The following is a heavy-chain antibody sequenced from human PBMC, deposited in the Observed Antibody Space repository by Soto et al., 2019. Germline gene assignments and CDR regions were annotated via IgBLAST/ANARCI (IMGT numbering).Heavy chain of an antibody. D-gene: IGHD3-9*01. CDR2: IYPGDSDT. J-gene: IGHJ6*02. CDR1: RYTFTSYW. CDR3: ARHGIVTGINDYGMDV. Sequence: PGESLKISCKGSRYTFTSYWIGWVRQMPGKGLEWMGIIYPGDSDTRYSPSFQGQVTISADKSISTAYLQWSSLKASDTAMYYCARHGIVTGINDYGMDVWGQGTTVTVS. V-gene: IGHV5-51*01.